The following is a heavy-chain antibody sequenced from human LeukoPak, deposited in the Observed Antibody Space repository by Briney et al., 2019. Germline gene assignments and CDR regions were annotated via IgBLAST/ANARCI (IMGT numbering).Heavy chain of an antibody. V-gene: IGHV4-34*01. D-gene: IGHD2-2*01. CDR3: ARVVQGFDDFEI. J-gene: IGHJ3*02. CDR1: GGSFSGYY. CDR2: INHSGST. Sequence: SETLSLTCAVYGGSFSGYYWSWIRQPPGKGLEWIGEINHSGSTNYNPPLKNRVTISVDTSKNQFSLKLSSVTAADTAVYYCARVVQGFDDFEIWGQGTMVTVSS.